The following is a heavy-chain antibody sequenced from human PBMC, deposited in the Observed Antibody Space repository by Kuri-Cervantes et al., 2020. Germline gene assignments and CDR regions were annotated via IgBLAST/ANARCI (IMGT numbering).Heavy chain of an antibody. CDR1: GFPLSNYG. V-gene: IGHV3-48*02. J-gene: IGHJ5*02. CDR2: ISSSSSTI. D-gene: IGHD3-3*01. CDR3: ARTRAITIFGVVIRRWFDP. Sequence: GESLKISCAAFGFPLSNYGMAWVRQAPGKGLEWVSYISSSSSTIYYADSVKGRFTISRDNAKNSLYLQMNSLRDEDTAVYYCARTRAITIFGVVIRRWFDPWGQGTLVTVSS.